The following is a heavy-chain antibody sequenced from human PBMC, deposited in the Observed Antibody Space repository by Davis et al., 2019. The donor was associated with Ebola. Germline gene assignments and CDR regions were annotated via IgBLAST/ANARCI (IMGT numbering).Heavy chain of an antibody. D-gene: IGHD3-22*01. V-gene: IGHV1-2*02. CDR1: GYTFTGYY. CDR3: ARIPIPIRIGSYDSSGYYYDY. Sequence: ASVKVSCKASGYTFTGYYMHWVRQAPGQGLEWMGWINPNSGGTNYAQKFQGRVTMTRDTSISTAYMELSRLRSDDTAVYYCARIPIPIRIGSYDSSGYYYDYWGQGTLVTVSS. J-gene: IGHJ4*02. CDR2: INPNSGGT.